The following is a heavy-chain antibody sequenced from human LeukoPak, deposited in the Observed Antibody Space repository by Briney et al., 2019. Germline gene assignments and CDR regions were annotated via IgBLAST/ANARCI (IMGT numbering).Heavy chain of an antibody. J-gene: IGHJ4*02. CDR2: IIPIFGTA. CDR3: ARELIVGAVDY. V-gene: IGHV1-69*05. CDR1: GDTFSSYA. D-gene: IGHD1-26*01. Sequence: GASVKVSCKASGDTFSSYAISWVRQAPGQGLEWMGRIIPIFGTANYAQKFQGRVTITTDESTSTAYMELSSLRSEDTAVYYCARELIVGAVDYWGQGTMVTVSS.